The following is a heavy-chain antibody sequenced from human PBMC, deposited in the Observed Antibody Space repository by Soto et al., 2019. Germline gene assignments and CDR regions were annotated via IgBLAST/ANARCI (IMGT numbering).Heavy chain of an antibody. Sequence: SVKVSCKASGGTFSSYTISWVRQAPGQGLEWMGRIIPILGIANYAQKFQGRVTITADKSTSTAYMELSSLRSEDTAVYYCASYGYCSSTSCYGGEANWFDPWG. CDR3: ASYGYCSSTSCYGGEANWFDP. D-gene: IGHD2-2*03. CDR1: GGTFSSYT. CDR2: IIPILGIA. J-gene: IGHJ5*02. V-gene: IGHV1-69*02.